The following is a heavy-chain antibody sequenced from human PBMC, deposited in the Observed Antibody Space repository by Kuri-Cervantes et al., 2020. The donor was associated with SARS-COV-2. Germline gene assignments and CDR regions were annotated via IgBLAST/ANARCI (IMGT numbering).Heavy chain of an antibody. CDR2: IKNKDQGYTT. Sequence: LSLTCAASGFTFSSYAMHWVRQAPGKGLEWVGRIKNKDQGYTTYYAASVKGRFTISRDDSKDSLYLQLNSLKSEDTALYYCSRAGPGVSWDFWGQGTLVTVSS. CDR3: SRAGPGVSWDF. CDR1: GFTFSSYA. V-gene: IGHV3-72*01. D-gene: IGHD2-8*01. J-gene: IGHJ4*02.